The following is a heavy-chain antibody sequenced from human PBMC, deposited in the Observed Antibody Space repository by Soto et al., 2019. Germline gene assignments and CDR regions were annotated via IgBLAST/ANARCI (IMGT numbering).Heavy chain of an antibody. D-gene: IGHD4-4*01. CDR3: ARWRLHSWFDP. J-gene: IGHJ5*02. CDR2: IYSRGST. Sequence: SETLSLTCTVSGGSISSYYWRCIRQPPGKGLERIGYIYSRGSTNYNPSLKSRVTIPADTSKNQFSLKLSSVTAADTAVYYCARWRLHSWFDPWAQGTLVPVSS. V-gene: IGHV4-59*01. CDR1: GGSISSYY.